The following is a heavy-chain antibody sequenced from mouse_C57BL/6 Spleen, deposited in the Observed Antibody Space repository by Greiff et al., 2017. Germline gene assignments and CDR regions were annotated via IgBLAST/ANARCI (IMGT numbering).Heavy chain of an antibody. CDR2: INPNYGTT. V-gene: IGHV1-39*01. CDR3: ARPYYSNYDYAMDD. J-gene: IGHJ4*01. CDR1: GYSFTDYN. Sequence: LVESGPELVKPGASVKISCKASGYSFTDYNMNWVKQSNGKSLEWIGVINPNYGTTSYNQKFKGKATLTVDQSSSTAYMQLNSLTSEDSAVYYGARPYYSNYDYAMDDWGQGTSVTVSS. D-gene: IGHD2-5*01.